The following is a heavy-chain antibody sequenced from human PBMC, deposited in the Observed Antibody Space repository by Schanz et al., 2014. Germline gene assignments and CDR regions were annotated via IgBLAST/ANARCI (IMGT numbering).Heavy chain of an antibody. V-gene: IGHV4-4*07. D-gene: IGHD1-26*01. CDR2: IYTSGST. J-gene: IGHJ4*02. CDR3: ARYTGAYFDY. Sequence: QVQLQESGPGLVKPSETLSLTCTVSGGSISTYYWSWIRQPAGKGLEWIGRIYTSGSTNYNPSLKSRVTMSVDPSNTQSPLRRSPVTAADTAVYYCARYTGAYFDYWGQGTLVTVSS. CDR1: GGSISTYY.